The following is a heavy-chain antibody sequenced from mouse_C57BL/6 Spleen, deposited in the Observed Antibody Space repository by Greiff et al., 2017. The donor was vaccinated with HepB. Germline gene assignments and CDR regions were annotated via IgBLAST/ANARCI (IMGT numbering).Heavy chain of an antibody. CDR2: IYPRSGNT. V-gene: IGHV1-81*01. Sequence: VKLMESGAELARPGASVKLSCKASGYTFTSYGISWVKQRTGQGLEWIGEIYPRSGNTYYNEKFKGKATLTADKSSSTAYMELRSLTSEDSAVYFCARPVANYFDYWGQGTTLTVSS. CDR3: ARPVANYFDY. J-gene: IGHJ2*01. CDR1: GYTFTSYG. D-gene: IGHD1-1*01.